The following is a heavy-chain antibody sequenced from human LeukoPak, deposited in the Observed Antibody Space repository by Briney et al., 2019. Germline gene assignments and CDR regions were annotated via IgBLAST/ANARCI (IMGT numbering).Heavy chain of an antibody. V-gene: IGHV4-59*11. Sequence: SETLSLTCTVSGGSISTHSWSWIRQPPGKGLEWIGHVSYTGSTNYNPSLKSRVTISVGTSKNQFSLTLSSVTAADTAVYYCARETTIVLDYWGQGTLVTVSS. CDR2: VSYTGST. D-gene: IGHD1/OR15-1a*01. CDR1: GGSISTHS. J-gene: IGHJ4*02. CDR3: ARETTIVLDY.